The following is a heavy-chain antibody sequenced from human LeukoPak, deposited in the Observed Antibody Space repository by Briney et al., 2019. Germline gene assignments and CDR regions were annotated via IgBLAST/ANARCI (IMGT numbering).Heavy chain of an antibody. CDR3: AKDSPTYYADS. CDR1: GFTFSSFG. Sequence: PGGSLRLSCAASGFTFSSFGMHWVRQAPGKGLEWVSFINYNGRDKYYADSVKGRFTISRDSSKNTLSLQMNSLRAEDTAVYFCAKDSPTYYADSWGQVTLVTVSS. CDR2: INYNGRDK. D-gene: IGHD2/OR15-2a*01. V-gene: IGHV3-30*02. J-gene: IGHJ4*02.